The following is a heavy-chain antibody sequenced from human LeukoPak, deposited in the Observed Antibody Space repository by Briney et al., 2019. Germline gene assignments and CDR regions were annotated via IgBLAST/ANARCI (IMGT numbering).Heavy chain of an antibody. CDR1: GFTFSSYA. Sequence: GGSLRLSSAASGFTFSSYAMSWVRQAPGKRLEWVSVIRGSGSSTYADAVKGRFTISRDNSKDTLYLQMTSLRVEDTAVYFCASAPVVGNAEAFWGQGTLVTVSS. CDR2: IRGSGSST. CDR3: ASAPVVGNAEAF. D-gene: IGHD1-26*01. J-gene: IGHJ4*02. V-gene: IGHV3-23*01.